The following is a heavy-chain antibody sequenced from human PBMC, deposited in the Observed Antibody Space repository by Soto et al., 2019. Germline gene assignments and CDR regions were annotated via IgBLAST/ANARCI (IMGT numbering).Heavy chain of an antibody. CDR2: IYYSGST. CDR1: GDSISSSSYY. V-gene: IGHV4-39*01. CDR3: ARHFDILAGFGMDV. Sequence: QLQLQESGPGLVKPSETLSLTCTVSGDSISSSSYYWGWIRQPPGKGLKWIGSIYYSGSTYYNPSLKSRLTMSAHTSKNQFSLKLSSVTAADTAVYYCARHFDILAGFGMDVWGQGTTVTVSS. D-gene: IGHD3-9*01. J-gene: IGHJ6*02.